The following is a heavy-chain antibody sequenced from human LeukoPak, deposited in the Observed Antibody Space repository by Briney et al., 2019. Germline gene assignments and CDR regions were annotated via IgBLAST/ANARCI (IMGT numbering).Heavy chain of an antibody. CDR3: ARDPTVVTPFDY. J-gene: IGHJ4*02. CDR1: GGSISSSNYY. V-gene: IGHV4-39*02. D-gene: IGHD4-23*01. Sequence: SETLSLTCTVPGGSISSSNYYWGWIRQPPGKGLEYIGTIYYSGSTYYNPSLKSRVTISVDTSKNQFSLKLSSVTAADTAVYYCARDPTVVTPFDYWGQGTLVTVSS. CDR2: IYYSGST.